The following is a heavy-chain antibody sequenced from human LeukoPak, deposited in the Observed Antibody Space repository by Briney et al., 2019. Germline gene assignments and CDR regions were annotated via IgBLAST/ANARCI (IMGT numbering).Heavy chain of an antibody. V-gene: IGHV4-4*07. D-gene: IGHD3-22*01. CDR3: ARTTTPYYYDSSGYYYDY. CDR1: GYSISSGYY. Sequence: PSETLSLTCTVSGYSISSGYYWSWIRQPAGKGLEWIGRIYTSGSTNYNPSLKSRVTMSVDTSKNQFSLKLSSVTAADTAVYYCARTTTPYYYDSSGYYYDYWGQGTLVTVSS. J-gene: IGHJ4*02. CDR2: IYTSGST.